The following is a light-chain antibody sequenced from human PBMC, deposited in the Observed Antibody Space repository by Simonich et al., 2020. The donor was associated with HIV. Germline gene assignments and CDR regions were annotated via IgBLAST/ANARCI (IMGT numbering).Light chain of an antibody. CDR1: SSDVGGYNY. CDR3: SSYTSISTLDVV. CDR2: DFS. V-gene: IGLV2-14*01. J-gene: IGLJ2*01. Sequence: QSALTPPASVSGSPGQSLNISCTGTSSDVGGYNYVSCYQQHPGTAPKPMIYDFSKRLSGVSNRVSGPKSGNTASLTISGLQAEDEADYYCSSYTSISTLDVVFCGGTKLTVL.